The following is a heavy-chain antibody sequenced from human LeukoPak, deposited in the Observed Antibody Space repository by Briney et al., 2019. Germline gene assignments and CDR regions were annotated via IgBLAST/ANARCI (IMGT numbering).Heavy chain of an antibody. CDR1: GYTFTAYY. CDR3: TRFEDYGGKRDVFDI. D-gene: IGHD4-23*01. V-gene: IGHV1-2*02. CDR2: INPHCGGA. Sequence: GASVKVSCKASGYTFTAYYINWVRQAPGQGLEWMGWINPHCGGAVYAQGFEGRVTMTRDTSISTAYMELNNLRSDDTAFYYCTRFEDYGGKRDVFDIWGQGTMVTVSS. J-gene: IGHJ3*02.